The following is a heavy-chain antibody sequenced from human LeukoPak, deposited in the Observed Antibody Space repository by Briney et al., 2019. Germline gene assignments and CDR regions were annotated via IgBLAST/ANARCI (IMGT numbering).Heavy chain of an antibody. CDR3: AKDWIPYNRVFDCFDF. CDR1: GFTFSIHS. Sequence: GGSLRLSCAGSGFTFSIHSMSWVRQAPGEGLEWVSTIGGGDTYNADSVTGRFTISRDESQSTVHLQMNSRRAEDTALYYCAKDWIPYNRVFDCFDFWGQGTLVTVSS. V-gene: IGHV3-23*01. D-gene: IGHD3-16*02. CDR2: IGGGDT. J-gene: IGHJ4*02.